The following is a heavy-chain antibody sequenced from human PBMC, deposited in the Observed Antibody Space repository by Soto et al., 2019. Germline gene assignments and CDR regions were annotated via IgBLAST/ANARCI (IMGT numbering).Heavy chain of an antibody. CDR3: AREGTLYGLYYYGMDV. CDR2: ISYDGSNK. J-gene: IGHJ6*02. V-gene: IGHV3-30-3*01. Sequence: QVQLVESGGGVVQPGRSLRLSCAASGFTFSSYAMHWVRQAPGKGLEWVAVISYDGSNKYYADSVKGRFTISRDNSKNTLYRQMNSLRAEDTAVYYCAREGTLYGLYYYGMDVWGQGTTVTVSS. CDR1: GFTFSSYA. D-gene: IGHD4-17*01.